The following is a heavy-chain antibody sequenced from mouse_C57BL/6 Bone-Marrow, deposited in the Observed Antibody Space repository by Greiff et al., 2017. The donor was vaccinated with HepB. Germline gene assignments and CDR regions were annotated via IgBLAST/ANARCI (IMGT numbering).Heavy chain of an antibody. CDR1: GFTFSSYA. CDR2: ISSGGDYI. D-gene: IGHD2-3*01. CDR3: TIPMGWLPFAY. J-gene: IGHJ3*01. Sequence: VQLVESGEGLVKPGGSLKLSCAASGFTFSSYAMSWVRQTPEKRLEWVAYISSGGDYIYYADTVKGRFTISIDNARNTLYLQMSSLKSENTAMYYCTIPMGWLPFAYWGQGTLVTVSA. V-gene: IGHV5-9-1*02.